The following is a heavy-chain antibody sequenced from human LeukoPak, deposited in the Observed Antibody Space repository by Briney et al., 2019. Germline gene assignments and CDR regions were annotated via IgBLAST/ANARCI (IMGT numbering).Heavy chain of an antibody. CDR3: ARLPEDYDIGY. Sequence: GGSLRLSCAASGFTFSNAWMSWVRQAPGKGLEWVANIKQDGSEKYYVDSVKGRFTISRDNAKNSLYLQMNSLRAEDTAVYYCARLPEDYDIGYWGQGTLVTVSS. V-gene: IGHV3-7*01. CDR1: GFTFSNAW. D-gene: IGHD3-22*01. CDR2: IKQDGSEK. J-gene: IGHJ4*02.